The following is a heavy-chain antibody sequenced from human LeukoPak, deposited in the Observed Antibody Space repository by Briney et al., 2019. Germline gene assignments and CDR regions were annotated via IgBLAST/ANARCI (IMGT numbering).Heavy chain of an antibody. J-gene: IGHJ4*02. V-gene: IGHV4-39*01. CDR3: ARATAYYCIDQ. CDR1: GGSISSTNYY. D-gene: IGHD2-21*01. CDR2: IYYSGST. Sequence: KASETLSLTCTVSGGSISSTNYYWGWIRQPPGKGLEWIGSIYYSGSTYYNPSLKSRVTISVDTYKNQVSLKLSSVTAADTAVYYCARATAYYCIDQWGQGTLVTVSS.